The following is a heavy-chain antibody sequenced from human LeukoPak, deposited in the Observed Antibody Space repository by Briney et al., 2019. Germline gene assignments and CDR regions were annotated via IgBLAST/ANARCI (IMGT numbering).Heavy chain of an antibody. Sequence: TSETLSLTCAVSGGSISSGGYSWSWIRQPPGKGLEWIGYIYHSGSTYYNPSLKSRVTISVDRSKNQFSLKLSSVTAADTAVYYCATGNCGGGCYSGWFDPWGQGTLVTVSS. V-gene: IGHV4-30-2*01. CDR1: GGSISSGGYS. CDR3: ATGNCGGGCYSGWFDP. D-gene: IGHD2-21*02. CDR2: IYHSGST. J-gene: IGHJ5*02.